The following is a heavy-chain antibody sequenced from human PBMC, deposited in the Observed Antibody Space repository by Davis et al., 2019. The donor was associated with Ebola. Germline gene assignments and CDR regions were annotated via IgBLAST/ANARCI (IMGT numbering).Heavy chain of an antibody. V-gene: IGHV4-34*01. J-gene: IGHJ5*02. D-gene: IGHD3-3*01. Sequence: MPSETLSLTCPLDGGSFSGHYWSWIRQPPGKGLEWIGEINHSGSTNYNPSLKSRVTISVDTSKNQFSLKLSSVTAADTAVYYCARGGDFWRGYTNWFDPWGQGTLVTVSS. CDR1: GGSFSGHY. CDR2: INHSGST. CDR3: ARGGDFWRGYTNWFDP.